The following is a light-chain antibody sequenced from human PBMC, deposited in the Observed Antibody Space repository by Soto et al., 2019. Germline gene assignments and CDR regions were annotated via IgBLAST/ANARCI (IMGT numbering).Light chain of an antibody. J-gene: IGKJ1*01. Sequence: EMVMTQSPATLSVSPGERATLSCRASQSVSSNLAWYQQKPGQAPRLLIYVASTRATGIPARFSGSGSGIEFTLTISSLQSVDFAVYYCQQYNNWPPGTFGQGTKVEIK. CDR3: QQYNNWPPGT. V-gene: IGKV3-15*01. CDR2: VAS. CDR1: QSVSSN.